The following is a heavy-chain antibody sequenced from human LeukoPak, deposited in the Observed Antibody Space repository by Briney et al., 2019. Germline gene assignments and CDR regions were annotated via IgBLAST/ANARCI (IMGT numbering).Heavy chain of an antibody. CDR1: GFTFSSYE. Sequence: PPGGSLRLSCAASGFTFSSYEMNWVRQAPGKGLEWVSYISGTGSTRYYADSVKGRFTISRDNTQNALYSQINSLRAEDTAVFLCARHKYNRILMPRVDAFDFWGHGTMVTVSS. CDR2: ISGTGSTR. D-gene: IGHD1-14*01. CDR3: ARHKYNRILMPRVDAFDF. V-gene: IGHV3-48*03. J-gene: IGHJ3*01.